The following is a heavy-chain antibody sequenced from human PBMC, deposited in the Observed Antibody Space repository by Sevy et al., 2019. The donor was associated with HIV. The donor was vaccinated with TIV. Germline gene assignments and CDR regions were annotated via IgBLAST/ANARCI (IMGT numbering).Heavy chain of an antibody. D-gene: IGHD6-19*01. CDR1: GFTFSKYA. CDR2: INSNGGST. CDR3: ARDSSGWTFDD. Sequence: GESLKISCGASGFTFSKYAMSWVRQAPVKGLEWVSAINSNGGSTYYGDSVKGRVTISRDNSKNTLYLQMNSLRAEDTAVYYCARDSSGWTFDDWGQGTLVTVSS. J-gene: IGHJ4*02. V-gene: IGHV3-23*01.